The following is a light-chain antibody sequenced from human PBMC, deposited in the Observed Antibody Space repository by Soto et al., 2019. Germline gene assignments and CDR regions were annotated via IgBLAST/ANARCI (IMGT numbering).Light chain of an antibody. CDR2: DAS. Sequence: ENFFTQSPTTPSFFPGGRGTPSRRASQSVSSYLAWYQQKPGQAPRLLIYDASNRATGIPARFSGSGSGTDFTLTISSLEPEDFAVYYCQQRSNSITFGQGTRLEIK. V-gene: IGKV3-11*01. CDR3: QQRSNSIT. J-gene: IGKJ5*01. CDR1: QSVSSY.